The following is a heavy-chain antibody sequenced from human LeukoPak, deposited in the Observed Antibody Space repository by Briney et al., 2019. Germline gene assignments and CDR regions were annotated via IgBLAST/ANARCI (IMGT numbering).Heavy chain of an antibody. J-gene: IGHJ4*02. CDR2: ISAYNGNT. Sequence: ASVKVSCKASGYTFTSYGISWVRQAPGQGLEWMGWISAYNGNTNYAQKLQGRVTMTTDTSTSTAYMELRSLRSDDTAVYYCARDAKYSGSYYSYFDYWGQGTLVTVSS. CDR1: GYTFTSYG. D-gene: IGHD1-26*01. CDR3: ARDAKYSGSYYSYFDY. V-gene: IGHV1-18*01.